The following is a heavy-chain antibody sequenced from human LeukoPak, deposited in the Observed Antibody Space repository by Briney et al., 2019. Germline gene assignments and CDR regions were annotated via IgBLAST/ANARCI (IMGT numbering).Heavy chain of an antibody. Sequence: SETLSLTCAVSGGSISSSNWWSWVRPPPGEGLEWIGEIYHSGSNNYNPSLKSPVTISVGKSKNQCSLKLSSVTAADTAVYYCARVTGSENWFDHWGQGTQVTVSS. V-gene: IGHV4-4*02. CDR2: IYHSGSN. CDR3: ARVTGSENWFDH. J-gene: IGHJ5*02. D-gene: IGHD1-14*01. CDR1: GGSISSSNW.